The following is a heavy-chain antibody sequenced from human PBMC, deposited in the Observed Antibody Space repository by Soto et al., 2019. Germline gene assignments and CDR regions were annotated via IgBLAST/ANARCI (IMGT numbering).Heavy chain of an antibody. V-gene: IGHV3-74*01. D-gene: IGHD6-19*01. CDR1: GFTFSSYW. J-gene: IGHJ6*03. CDR3: ARGGYSSGWVNYYYYYMDV. CDR2: INSDGSST. Sequence: GGSLRLSCAASGFTFSSYWMHWVRQAPGKGLVWVSRINSDGSSTSYADSVKGRFTISRDNAKNTLYLQMNSLRAEDTAVYYCARGGYSSGWVNYYYYYMDVWGKGTTVSVSS.